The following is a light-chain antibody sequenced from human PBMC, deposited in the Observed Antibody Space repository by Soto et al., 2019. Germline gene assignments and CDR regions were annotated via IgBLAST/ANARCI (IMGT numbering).Light chain of an antibody. CDR3: QQYGSSPPYT. Sequence: EIVLTQSPGTLSLSPGERATLSCRASQSVSSSYLAWYQQKPSQAPRLLIYGPSSRATGIQDRFSVSGSGTDFTLTISRLEPEDFAVYYCQQYGSSPPYTFGQGTKLEIK. CDR1: QSVSSSY. CDR2: GPS. J-gene: IGKJ2*01. V-gene: IGKV3-20*01.